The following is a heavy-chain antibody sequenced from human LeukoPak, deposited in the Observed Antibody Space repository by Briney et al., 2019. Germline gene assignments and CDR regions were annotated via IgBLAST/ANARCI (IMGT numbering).Heavy chain of an antibody. Sequence: GGSLRLSCAASGFTVSRNYMNWVRQAPGKGLEWVSVIYSGGSTYYADSVKGRFTISRDNSKNTLYLQMNSLRAEDTAVYYCARAVLYYYYGMDVWGQGTTVTVSS. J-gene: IGHJ6*02. CDR1: GFTVSRNY. V-gene: IGHV3-53*01. CDR3: ARAVLYYYYGMDV. CDR2: IYSGGST.